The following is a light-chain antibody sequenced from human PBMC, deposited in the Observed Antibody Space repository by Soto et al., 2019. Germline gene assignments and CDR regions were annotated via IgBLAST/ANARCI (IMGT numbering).Light chain of an antibody. CDR3: QQYGGSPPYT. CDR2: GAS. V-gene: IGKV3-20*01. CDR1: HSVSSSY. J-gene: IGKJ2*01. Sequence: EIVLTQSPGTLSLSPGERATLSCRASHSVSSSYLAWYQQKPGQGPRLLIYGASSRATGIPDRFSGSGSGTVFTLTISRLEPEDFAVYYCQQYGGSPPYTFGQGTKLETK.